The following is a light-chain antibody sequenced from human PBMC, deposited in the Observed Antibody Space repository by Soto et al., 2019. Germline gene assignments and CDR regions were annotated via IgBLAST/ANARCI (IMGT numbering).Light chain of an antibody. CDR1: TSYVGGYNY. Sequence: QSVLTQPASVSGSPGQSIAISCTGTTSYVGGYNYVSWYQQHPGKVPKLLIHEVSNRPSGVSNRFSGSKSGNTASLTISGLQAEDEADYYCLSKTSTISYVFGTGTRSPS. CDR3: LSKTSTISYV. V-gene: IGLV2-14*01. J-gene: IGLJ1*01. CDR2: EVS.